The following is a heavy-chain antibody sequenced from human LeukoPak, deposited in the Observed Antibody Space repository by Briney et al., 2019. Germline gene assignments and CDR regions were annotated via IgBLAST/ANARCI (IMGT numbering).Heavy chain of an antibody. J-gene: IGHJ4*02. V-gene: IGHV3-23*01. CDR1: GFTFSSYA. Sequence: PGGSLRLSCAASGFTFSSYAMSWVRQAPGKGLEWVSAISGSGGSTYYADSVKGRFTISSDNSKNTLYLQMNSLSAEDTAVYYCANIVGSGGEGGYFDYWSQGTLVTVSS. CDR2: ISGSGGST. CDR3: ANIVGSGGEGGYFDY. D-gene: IGHD3-10*01.